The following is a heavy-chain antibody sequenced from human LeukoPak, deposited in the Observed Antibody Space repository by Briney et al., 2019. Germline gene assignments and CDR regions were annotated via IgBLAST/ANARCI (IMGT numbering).Heavy chain of an antibody. CDR1: GGSFSGYY. CDR2: INHSGST. J-gene: IGHJ6*03. D-gene: IGHD2-2*02. CDR3: ARGRDGYRSSTSCYTGWKHYYYYYMDV. Sequence: SETLSLTCAVYGGSFSGYYWSWIRQPPGKGLEWIGEINHSGSTNYNPSLKSRVTISVDTSKNQFSLKLSSVTAADTAVYYCARGRDGYRSSTSCYTGWKHYYYYYMDVWGKGTTVTVSS. V-gene: IGHV4-34*01.